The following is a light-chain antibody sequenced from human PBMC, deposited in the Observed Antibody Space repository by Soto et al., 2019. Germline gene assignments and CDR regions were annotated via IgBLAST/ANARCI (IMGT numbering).Light chain of an antibody. J-gene: IGKJ2*01. CDR1: QSISDN. V-gene: IGKV1-39*01. CDR3: QQSYGPPYT. CDR2: AAS. Sequence: EMTQSPPSLSASVGDRVTITCRASQSISDNLNWYQFQPGKAPKLLIYAASNLQTGVPSRFSGSGSGADFALTISGLQPEDSATYYCQQSYGPPYTFVLGTKLEIK.